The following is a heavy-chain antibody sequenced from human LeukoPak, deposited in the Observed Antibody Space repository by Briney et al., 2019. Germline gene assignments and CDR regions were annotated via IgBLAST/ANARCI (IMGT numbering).Heavy chain of an antibody. CDR1: GFSFTTYW. V-gene: IGHV3-23*01. CDR2: ISGSGGST. J-gene: IGHJ3*02. CDR3: AKEDTAMAGSAFDI. D-gene: IGHD5-18*01. Sequence: PGGSLRLSCAASGFSFTTYWMGWVRQAPGKGLEWVSAISGSGGSTYYADSVKGRFTISRDNSKNTLYLQMNSLRAEDTAVYYCAKEDTAMAGSAFDIWGQGTMVTVSS.